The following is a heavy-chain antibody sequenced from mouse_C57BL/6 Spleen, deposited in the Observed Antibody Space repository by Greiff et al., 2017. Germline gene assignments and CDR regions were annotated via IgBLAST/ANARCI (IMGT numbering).Heavy chain of an antibody. D-gene: IGHD2-3*01. J-gene: IGHJ2*01. Sequence: VQLQQSGPELVKPRASVKISCKASGYAFSSSWMNWVKQRPGKGLEWIGRIYPGDGDTNYNGKFKGKATLTADKSSSTAYMQLSSLTSEDSAVYFCARSDGYYGYFDYWGQGTTLTVSS. CDR2: IYPGDGDT. V-gene: IGHV1-82*01. CDR3: ARSDGYYGYFDY. CDR1: GYAFSSSW.